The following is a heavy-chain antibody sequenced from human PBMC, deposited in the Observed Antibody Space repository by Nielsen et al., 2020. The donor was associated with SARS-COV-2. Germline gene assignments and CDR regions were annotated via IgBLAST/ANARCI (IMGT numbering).Heavy chain of an antibody. D-gene: IGHD2-8*01. V-gene: IGHV4-4*02. Sequence: SETLSLTCAVSGGSVSSNVWWTWVRQSPGQGLEWIGEVSHSGSTNYNPSLKSRVTISADTSKNQFSLNLRSVTAADTAVYFCAREGDCSKGVCYIRGMDVWGKGTTVTVSS. CDR1: GGSVSSNVW. J-gene: IGHJ6*03. CDR3: AREGDCSKGVCYIRGMDV. CDR2: VSHSGST.